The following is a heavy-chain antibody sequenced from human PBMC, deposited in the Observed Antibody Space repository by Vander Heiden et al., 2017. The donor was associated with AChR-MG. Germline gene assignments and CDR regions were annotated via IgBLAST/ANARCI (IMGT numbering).Heavy chain of an antibody. D-gene: IGHD6-19*01. Sequence: QLHLQESGPGLVKPSETLSLTCTVSGGPITTDGHYWGWIRQPPGKGLEWIGSMYKTGTTCYNRSLKGRVTMSVDTSKNQFSLRLSSVTAADTAVYYCTSHPPQQWLGADYFDYWGQGTLVTVSS. CDR2: MYKTGTT. J-gene: IGHJ4*02. V-gene: IGHV4-39*01. CDR1: GGPITTDGHY. CDR3: TSHPPQQWLGADYFDY.